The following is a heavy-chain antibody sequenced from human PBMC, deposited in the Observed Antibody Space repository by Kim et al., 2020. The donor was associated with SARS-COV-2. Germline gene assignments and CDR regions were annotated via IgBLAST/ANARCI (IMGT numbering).Heavy chain of an antibody. J-gene: IGHJ4*02. D-gene: IGHD2-2*02. CDR1: GFTFSNYA. CDR2: ISSSTGT. Sequence: GSLRLSCAASGFTFSNYAMNWVRQAPGKGLEWVSGISSSTGTYYADSVKGLFTISRDNSKNTLYLQMNSLRAEDTAVYYCARGLPGRYQLLYNFDYWGQGTLVTVSS. CDR3: ARGLPGRYQLLYNFDY. V-gene: IGHV3-23*01.